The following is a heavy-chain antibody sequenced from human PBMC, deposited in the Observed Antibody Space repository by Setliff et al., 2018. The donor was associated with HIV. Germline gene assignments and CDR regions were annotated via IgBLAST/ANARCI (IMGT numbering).Heavy chain of an antibody. CDR1: GDSVSNVGYY. CDR3: ARHSITLVVGVPERDDAFDI. Sequence: SETLSLTCTVSGDSVSNVGYYWGWIRQSPGKGLEWIGSIYYSGSTSYNPSLKSRVTISVHTSKNQFSLRLTSVTAADTAVYYCARHSITLVVGVPERDDAFDIWGQGTMVTVSS. D-gene: IGHD3-22*01. V-gene: IGHV4-39*01. J-gene: IGHJ3*02. CDR2: IYYSGST.